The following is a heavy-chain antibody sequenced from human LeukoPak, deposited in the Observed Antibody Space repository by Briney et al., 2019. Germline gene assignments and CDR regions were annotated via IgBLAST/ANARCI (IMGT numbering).Heavy chain of an antibody. J-gene: IGHJ4*02. Sequence: PGGSLRLSCAASGFSFSDHYMDWGRQAPGKGLEWVGRTSSYTTEYAASVKGRFTLSRDDSKNSLYLQMNSLKIDDTAIYYCARGTFGFDYWGQGTLVTVSS. CDR2: TSSYTT. CDR3: ARGTFGFDY. V-gene: IGHV3-72*01. CDR1: GFSFSDHY. D-gene: IGHD3-16*01.